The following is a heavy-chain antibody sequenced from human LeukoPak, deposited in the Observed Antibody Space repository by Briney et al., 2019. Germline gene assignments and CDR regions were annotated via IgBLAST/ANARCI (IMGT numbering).Heavy chain of an antibody. CDR1: GYTFTSYA. Sequence: SVKVSCKASGYTFTSYAMNWVRQAPGQGLEWMGGIIPIFGTANYAQRFQGRVTITADESTSTAYMELSSLRSEDTAVYYCARGAGATTAVDYWGQGTLVTVSS. V-gene: IGHV1-69*13. CDR2: IIPIFGTA. D-gene: IGHD1-26*01. J-gene: IGHJ4*02. CDR3: ARGAGATTAVDY.